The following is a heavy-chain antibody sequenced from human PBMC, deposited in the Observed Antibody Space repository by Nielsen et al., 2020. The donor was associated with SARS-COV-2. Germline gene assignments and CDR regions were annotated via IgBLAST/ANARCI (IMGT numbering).Heavy chain of an antibody. Sequence: GESLKISCAASGFTFSSYGMHWVRQAPGKGLEWVAVISYDGSNKYYADSVKGRFTISRDNSKNTLYLQMNSLRAEDTAVYYCARGRGSSSSFGYYWGQGTLVTVSS. D-gene: IGHD6-13*01. J-gene: IGHJ4*02. V-gene: IGHV3-30*03. CDR2: ISYDGSNK. CDR3: ARGRGSSSSFGYY. CDR1: GFTFSSYG.